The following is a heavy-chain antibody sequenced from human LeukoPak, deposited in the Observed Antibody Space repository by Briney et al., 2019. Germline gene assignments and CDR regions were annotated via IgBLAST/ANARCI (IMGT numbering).Heavy chain of an antibody. D-gene: IGHD3-16*01. CDR2: ISGRDGTT. CDR1: GFTFSPHA. V-gene: IGHV3-23*01. J-gene: IGHJ3*02. Sequence: GGSLRLSCAASGFTFSPHAMSWVRQAPGKGLEWVSVISGRDGTTYYADSAKGRFTISRDNSRNMLYLQMNSLRAEDTAVYYCAKALQGRVWGSYSHASDIWGQGTMVTVSP. CDR3: AKALQGRVWGSYSHASDI.